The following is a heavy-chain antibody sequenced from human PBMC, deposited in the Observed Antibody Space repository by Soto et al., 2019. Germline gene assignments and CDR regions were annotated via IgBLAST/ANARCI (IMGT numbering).Heavy chain of an antibody. Sequence: QVQLQESGPGLVKPSGTLSLTCAVSGGSISSSNWWSWVRQPPGKGLEWIGEINHSGSTNYNPSLKSRVTISVDKSKKQFSLELSSVTAADTAVYYCARLYMVLGVMDWFDPLDQATLVTVSS. CDR2: INHSGST. V-gene: IGHV4-4*02. J-gene: IGHJ5*02. CDR1: GGSISSSNW. D-gene: IGHD3-10*01. CDR3: ARLYMVLGVMDWFDP.